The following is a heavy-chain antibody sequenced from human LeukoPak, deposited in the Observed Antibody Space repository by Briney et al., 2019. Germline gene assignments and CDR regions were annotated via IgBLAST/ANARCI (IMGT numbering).Heavy chain of an antibody. CDR3: AKVLAAAGTPWVCMDV. D-gene: IGHD6-13*01. J-gene: IGHJ6*03. V-gene: IGHV3-21*01. CDR1: GFSFDDYG. CDR2: ISSSSSYI. Sequence: GGSLRFSCADSGFSFDDYGMSWVCQAPGRGLGWVSSISSSSSYIYYADSVKGRFTISRDNSKNTLYLQMNSLRAEDTAVYYCAKVLAAAGTPWVCMDVWGKGTTVTISS.